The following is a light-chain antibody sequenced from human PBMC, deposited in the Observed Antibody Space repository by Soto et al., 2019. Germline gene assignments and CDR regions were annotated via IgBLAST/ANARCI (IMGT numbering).Light chain of an antibody. J-gene: IGKJ4*01. CDR2: GAS. Sequence: ESVLTQSPGTLSLSPGERATLSCRASQSVSSNYLAWYQQKPCQGPRLLIYGASTRATGIPDRFSGSGSGTDVALTISRLEPEDFAVYYCQQYGSSPLTFGGGTKV. V-gene: IGKV3-20*01. CDR3: QQYGSSPLT. CDR1: QSVSSNY.